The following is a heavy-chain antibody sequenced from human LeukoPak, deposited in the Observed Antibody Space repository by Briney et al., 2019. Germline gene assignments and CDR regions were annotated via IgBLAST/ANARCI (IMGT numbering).Heavy chain of an antibody. CDR3: AKNGDRGAYCTGGTCYPYFYYYMDV. Sequence: GGSLRLSCTVSGFTVSINSMSWVRQAPGKGLEWVSSISSTGGTTYYADSVKGRFTISRDNSKNTPYLQMNSLRAEDTAIYYCAKNGDRGAYCTGGTCYPYFYYYMDVWGKGTTATI. CDR1: GFTVSINS. CDR2: ISSTGGTT. J-gene: IGHJ6*03. V-gene: IGHV3-23*01. D-gene: IGHD2-15*01.